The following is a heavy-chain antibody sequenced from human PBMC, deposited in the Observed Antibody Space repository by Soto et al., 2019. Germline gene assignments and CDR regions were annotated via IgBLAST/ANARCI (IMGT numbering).Heavy chain of an antibody. D-gene: IGHD6-13*01. V-gene: IGHV3-7*01. CDR2: IKQDGSEE. CDR3: ARIAASGRGWDV. CDR1: GFTFSSYW. Sequence: EVQLVESGGGLVQPGGSLRLSCVDSGFTFSSYWMSWVRQARVKGLERVGNIKQDGSEENYVDSVKGRFTISRDNAKNSMYLQMNSLRAEDTAVYYCARIAASGRGWDVWGQGTTVLVSS. J-gene: IGHJ6*02.